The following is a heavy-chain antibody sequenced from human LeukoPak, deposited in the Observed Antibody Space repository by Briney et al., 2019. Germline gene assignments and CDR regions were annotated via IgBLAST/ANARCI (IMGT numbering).Heavy chain of an antibody. V-gene: IGHV3-30*18. Sequence: GRSLRLSCAASGFTFSSYGMHGVRQAPGKGLEWVAVISYDGSNKYYADSVKGRFTISRGNSENTLYLQMNSLRAEDTAVYYCAKESYATIDYWGQGTLVTVSS. CDR3: AKESYATIDY. J-gene: IGHJ4*02. CDR2: ISYDGSNK. D-gene: IGHD5-12*01. CDR1: GFTFSSYG.